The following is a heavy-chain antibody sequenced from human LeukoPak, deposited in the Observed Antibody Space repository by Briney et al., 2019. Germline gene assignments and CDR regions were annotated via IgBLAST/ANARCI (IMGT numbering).Heavy chain of an antibody. CDR3: ARARDGTLDY. CDR1: GFTFSSYS. CDR2: ISSSSSYI. D-gene: IGHD1-14*01. V-gene: IGHV3-21*01. Sequence: GGSLRLSCAASGFTFSSYSMNWVRQAPGKGLEWVSSISSSSSYIYYADPVKGRFTISRDNAKNSLYLQMNSLRAEDTAAYYCARARDGTLDYWGQGTLVTVSS. J-gene: IGHJ4*02.